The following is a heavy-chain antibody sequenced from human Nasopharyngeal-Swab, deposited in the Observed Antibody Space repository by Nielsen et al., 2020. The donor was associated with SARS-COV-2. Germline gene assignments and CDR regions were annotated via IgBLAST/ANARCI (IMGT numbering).Heavy chain of an antibody. V-gene: IGHV4-59*01. CDR2: IYNSGST. CDR1: GGSISSYY. D-gene: IGHD2-15*01. J-gene: IGHJ6*03. Sequence: SETLSLTCTVSGGSISSYYWSWIRQPPGKGLEWIGDIYNSGSTNYNPPLKSRVTISVDTSKNQFSLKLSSVTAADTAVYYCARVSFRTSNIVVVPYYYMDVWGKGTTVTVSS. CDR3: ARVSFRTSNIVVVPYYYMDV.